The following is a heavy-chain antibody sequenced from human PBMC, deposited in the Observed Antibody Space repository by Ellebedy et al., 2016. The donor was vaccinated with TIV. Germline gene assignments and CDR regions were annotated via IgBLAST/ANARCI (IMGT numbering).Heavy chain of an antibody. CDR3: ATGARSEGGY. D-gene: IGHD2-15*01. Sequence: GESLKISCVASGFTFSSYSMNWVRQAPGKGLEWVSHISSSAITIYYADSVKGRFTISRDNAKNSLYLQMNSLRAEDTAVYYCATGARSEGGYWGQGTLVTVSS. V-gene: IGHV3-48*01. CDR1: GFTFSSYS. J-gene: IGHJ4*02. CDR2: ISSSAITI.